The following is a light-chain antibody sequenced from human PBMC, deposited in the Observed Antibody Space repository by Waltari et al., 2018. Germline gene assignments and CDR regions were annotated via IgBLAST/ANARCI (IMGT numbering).Light chain of an antibody. Sequence: EIVMTQSPATLSVFLGERATLSCRASHSITSNLAWYQQKPGQAPRLLVYGASTRATGIPARFSGSGSGTEFTLTISSLQSEDFAVYYCQQCNNWPLYTFGQGTKLEIK. V-gene: IGKV3-15*01. CDR3: QQCNNWPLYT. CDR1: HSITSN. CDR2: GAS. J-gene: IGKJ2*01.